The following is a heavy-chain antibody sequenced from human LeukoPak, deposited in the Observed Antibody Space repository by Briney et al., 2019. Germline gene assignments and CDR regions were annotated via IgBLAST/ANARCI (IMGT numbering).Heavy chain of an antibody. D-gene: IGHD6-19*01. CDR1: EFAFSSYW. CDR3: ARGSSSGWVFDY. V-gene: IGHV3-7*03. Sequence: PGRSLRLSCAASEFAFSSYWMNWVRQAPGKGLEWVANIQQDGSEKHYVDSVKGRFTISRDNARNSLYLQMNSLRAEDTAVYYCARGSSSGWVFDYWGQGTLVTVSS. J-gene: IGHJ4*02. CDR2: IQQDGSEK.